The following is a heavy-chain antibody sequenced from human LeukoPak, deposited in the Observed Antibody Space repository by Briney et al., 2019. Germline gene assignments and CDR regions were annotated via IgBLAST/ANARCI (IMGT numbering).Heavy chain of an antibody. CDR3: ARKGITMVREADYYMDV. J-gene: IGHJ6*03. V-gene: IGHV1-46*01. CDR1: GYTFTSYY. Sequence: ASVKVSFKSSGYTFTSYYMHWVRQAPGQGLEWMGIINPSGGSTSYAQKFQGRVTMTRDMSTRTVYMELSSLRSEDTAVYYCARKGITMVREADYYMDVWGKGTTVTVSS. D-gene: IGHD3-10*01. CDR2: INPSGGST.